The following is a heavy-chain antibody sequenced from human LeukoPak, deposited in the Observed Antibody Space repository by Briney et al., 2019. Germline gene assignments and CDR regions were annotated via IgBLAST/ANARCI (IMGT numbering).Heavy chain of an antibody. CDR1: GYTFTTDY. V-gene: IGHV1-46*01. Sequence: GASVKVSCKASGYTFTTDYIHWVRQAPGQGLEWMGIINPSGGTTNYAQNFQGRVTMTRDTSTSTVYMELSSLRSEDTAVYYCASPGGIVGATNGDDAFNIWGQGTMVTVSS. CDR3: ASPGGIVGATNGDDAFNI. CDR2: INPSGGTT. D-gene: IGHD1-26*01. J-gene: IGHJ3*02.